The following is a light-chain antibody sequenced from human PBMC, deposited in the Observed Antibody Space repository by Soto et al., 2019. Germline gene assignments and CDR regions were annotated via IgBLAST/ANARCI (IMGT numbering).Light chain of an antibody. V-gene: IGLV2-23*01. CDR3: CSYAGSSTLL. J-gene: IGLJ1*01. CDR1: SSDVGSYNL. Sequence: QSVLTQPASVSGSPGQSITISCTGTSSDVGSYNLVSWYQQPPGKAPKLMIYEVRKRPSGVSNRFSGSKSGNTASLTISGLQAEDEADYYCCSYAGSSTLLFGTGTKVTV. CDR2: EVR.